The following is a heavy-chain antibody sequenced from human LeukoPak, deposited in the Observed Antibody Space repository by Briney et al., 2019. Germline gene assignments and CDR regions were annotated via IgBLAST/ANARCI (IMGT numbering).Heavy chain of an antibody. J-gene: IGHJ4*02. CDR2: ISYDGSNK. V-gene: IGHV3-30-3*01. Sequence: PGRSLRLSCAASGFTFSSYAMHWVRQAPGKGLVWVAVISYDGSNKYYAASVKGRFTISRDNSKNTLYLQMNSLRAEDTAVYYCARAKSTKYYFDYWGQGTLVTVSS. CDR3: ARAKSTKYYFDY. CDR1: GFTFSSYA.